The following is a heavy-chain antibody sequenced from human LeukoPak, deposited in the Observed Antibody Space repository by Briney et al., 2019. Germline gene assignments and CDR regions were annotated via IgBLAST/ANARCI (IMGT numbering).Heavy chain of an antibody. CDR1: GGSFSGYY. Sequence: PSEILSLTCAVYGGSFSGYYWSWIRQPPGKGLEWIGEINHSGSTNYNPSLKSRVTISVDTSKNQFSLKLSSVTAADTAVYYCARRYSSSWYARGYFDYWGQGTLVTVSS. CDR3: ARRYSSSWYARGYFDY. V-gene: IGHV4-34*01. CDR2: INHSGST. D-gene: IGHD6-13*01. J-gene: IGHJ4*02.